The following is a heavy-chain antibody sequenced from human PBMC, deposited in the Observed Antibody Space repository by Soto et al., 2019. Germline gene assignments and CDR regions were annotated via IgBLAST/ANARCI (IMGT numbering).Heavy chain of an antibody. V-gene: IGHV4-59*01. CDR1: GGSISRYH. J-gene: IGHJ5*02. Sequence: SETLSLTCSVSGGSISRYHWSWIRQPPGKGLEWIGYAYYSGDTGYNPSLKSRVTMAVDTSKSQVSLKLSSVTAADTAVYYCARDRSTYGGGGTGEVKENWFDPWGQGALVTVSS. CDR2: AYYSGDT. D-gene: IGHD2-8*01. CDR3: ARDRSTYGGGGTGEVKENWFDP.